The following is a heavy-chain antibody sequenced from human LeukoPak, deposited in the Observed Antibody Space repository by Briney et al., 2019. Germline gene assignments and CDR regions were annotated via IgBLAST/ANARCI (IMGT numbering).Heavy chain of an antibody. CDR3: ARNRWLDC. CDR2: INPSGGST. CDR1: GYTFTNYY. D-gene: IGHD5-24*01. V-gene: IGHV1-46*01. Sequence: ASVKVSCRASGYTFTNYYMHWVRQAPGQGLEWMGIINPSGGSTTYAQRFQDRVTMTRDMSTSTVYMELSSLRSEDTAVYYCARNRWLDCWGQGTLVTVPS. J-gene: IGHJ4*02.